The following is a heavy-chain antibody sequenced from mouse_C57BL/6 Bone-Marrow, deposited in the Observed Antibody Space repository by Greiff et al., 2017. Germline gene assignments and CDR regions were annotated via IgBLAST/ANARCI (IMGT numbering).Heavy chain of an antibody. CDR3: ARGDYYSNFDY. J-gene: IGHJ2*01. CDR1: GYAFTNYL. V-gene: IGHV1-54*01. CDR2: INPGSGGT. Sequence: VQLQESGAELVRPGTSVKVSCKASGYAFTNYLIEWVKQRPGQGLEWIGVINPGSGGTNYNEKFKGKATLTADKSSSTAYMQLSSLTSEDSAVYFCARGDYYSNFDYWGQGTTLTVSS. D-gene: IGHD2-5*01.